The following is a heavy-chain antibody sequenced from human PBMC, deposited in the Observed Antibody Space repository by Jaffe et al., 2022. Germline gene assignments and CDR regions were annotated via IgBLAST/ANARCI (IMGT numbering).Heavy chain of an antibody. V-gene: IGHV3-49*04. CDR1: GFIFADYA. CDR3: ARAPHYYGSGAFDY. Sequence: EVQLVESVGGLVQPGRSLRLSCSTSGFIFADYAMTWVRQAPGKGLEWVSFIRSKGYGGTTEYAASVKGRFTISRDDSKSIAYLQMNSLKMEDTAVYYCARAPHYYGSGAFDYWGQGTLVTVSS. D-gene: IGHD3-10*01. J-gene: IGHJ4*02. CDR2: IRSKGYGGTT.